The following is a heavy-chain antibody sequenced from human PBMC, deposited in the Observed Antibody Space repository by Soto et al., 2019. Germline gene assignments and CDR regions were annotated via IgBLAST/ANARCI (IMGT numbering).Heavy chain of an antibody. Sequence: ASVKVSCNASGYPFTGYYMHWMQQAPGQGLEWMGWINPNSGGTNYAQKFQGWVTMTRDTSISTAYMELSRLRSDDTAVYYCARDIASGSNLDYRGEGTLVPASP. CDR3: ARDIASGSNLDY. D-gene: IGHD6-13*01. J-gene: IGHJ4*02. CDR1: GYPFTGYY. V-gene: IGHV1-2*04. CDR2: INPNSGGT.